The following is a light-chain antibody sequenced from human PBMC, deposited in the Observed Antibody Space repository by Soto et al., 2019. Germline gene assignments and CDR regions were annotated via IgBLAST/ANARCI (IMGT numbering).Light chain of an antibody. J-gene: IGLJ2*01. CDR3: SLYTSSSTPVL. V-gene: IGLV2-18*01. Sequence: QSALTQPPSVSGSPGQSVTISCTGTSSDVGSYNRVSWYQQPPGTAPKLMIYEVSNRPSGVPDRFSGSKSGNTASLTISGLQAEDETDYYCSLYTSSSTPVLLAGGTKVTVL. CDR2: EVS. CDR1: SSDVGSYNR.